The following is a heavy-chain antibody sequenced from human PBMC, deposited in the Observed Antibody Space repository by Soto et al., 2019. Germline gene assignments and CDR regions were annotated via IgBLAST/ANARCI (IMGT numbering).Heavy chain of an antibody. V-gene: IGHV3-23*01. Sequence: EVQLLESGGGLVQPGGSLRLSCAASGFTFSSYAMSWVRQAPGKGLEWVSAISGSGGSTYYADSVKGRFTISRDNSKNTLYLQMNSLRAEDTAVYYCVGYCSGGSCQYYFDYWGQGTLVTVSS. D-gene: IGHD2-15*01. CDR3: VGYCSGGSCQYYFDY. CDR1: GFTFSSYA. J-gene: IGHJ4*02. CDR2: ISGSGGST.